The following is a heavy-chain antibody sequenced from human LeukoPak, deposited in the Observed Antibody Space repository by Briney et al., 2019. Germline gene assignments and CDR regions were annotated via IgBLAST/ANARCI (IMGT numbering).Heavy chain of an antibody. D-gene: IGHD6-6*01. CDR3: AKGKYSSSSVGLGDY. Sequence: QAGGSLRLSCAASGFTFSSYGMNWVRQAPEKGLEWVSAISGSGGSTFFADSVKGRFTISRDNSKNTLYLQMNSLRAEDTAVYYCAKGKYSSSSVGLGDYWGQGTLVTVSS. CDR2: ISGSGGST. CDR1: GFTFSSYG. J-gene: IGHJ4*02. V-gene: IGHV3-23*01.